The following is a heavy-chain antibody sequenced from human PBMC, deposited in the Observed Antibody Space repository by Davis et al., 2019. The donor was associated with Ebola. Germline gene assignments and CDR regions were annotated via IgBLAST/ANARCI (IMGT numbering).Heavy chain of an antibody. CDR1: GFTFSSNW. Sequence: PGGSLRLSCAASGFTFSSNWMHWVRQAPGKGLVWVSRTNNDGSITSYADSVKGRFTISRDNAKSTLYLQMNSLTAEDTAVYYCVRTTYGAPEYWGQGTLVTVSS. D-gene: IGHD4-17*01. V-gene: IGHV3-74*01. CDR2: TNNDGSIT. J-gene: IGHJ4*02. CDR3: VRTTYGAPEY.